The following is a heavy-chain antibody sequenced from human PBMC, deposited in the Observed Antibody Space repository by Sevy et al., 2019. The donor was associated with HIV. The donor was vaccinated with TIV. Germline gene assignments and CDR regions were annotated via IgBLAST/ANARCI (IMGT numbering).Heavy chain of an antibody. CDR1: EFSLSNYY. CDR2: ISRSSSTI. Sequence: GGSLRLSCTASEFSLSNYYMNWIRQAPGKGLEWVAYISRSSSTIYYVDSVKGRFTISRDNAKNSLYLQMNSLRVEDWEVYFCGYGTGFGVAGPETWGPGTPVNVSS. CDR3: GYGTGFGVAGPET. D-gene: IGHD3-10*01. V-gene: IGHV3-11*01. J-gene: IGHJ5*01.